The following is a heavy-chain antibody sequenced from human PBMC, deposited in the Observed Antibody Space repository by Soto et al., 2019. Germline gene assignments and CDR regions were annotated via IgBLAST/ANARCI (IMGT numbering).Heavy chain of an antibody. V-gene: IGHV4-30-2*01. CDR1: GGSITTNDYS. CDR3: ARGYHCDATTCYAQPRLGP. Sequence: PSETLSLTCDVSGGSITTNDYSWNWIRQPPGKGLEWIGYIYHSGGTFYNPSLKSRVSMSVDRSKNQFSLRLNSVTAADTAVYYCARGYHCDATTCYAQPRLGPWGQGALVTVSP. CDR2: IYHSGGT. J-gene: IGHJ5*02. D-gene: IGHD2-2*01.